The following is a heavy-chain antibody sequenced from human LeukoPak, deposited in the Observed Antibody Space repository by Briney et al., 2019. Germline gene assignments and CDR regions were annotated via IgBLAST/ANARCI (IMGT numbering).Heavy chain of an antibody. J-gene: IGHJ4*02. CDR3: AKGTHTAMLTLFERYLDY. CDR1: GFTVSSNY. D-gene: IGHD5-18*01. CDR2: ITGSGSNA. Sequence: PGGSLRLSCAAFGFTVSSNYMSWVRQAPGKGLEWVSGITGSGSNAHYVDSVKGRFAISRDNSRNTLHLQMSSLRAEDTAVYFCAKGTHTAMLTLFERYLDYWGQGTQVTVSS. V-gene: IGHV3-23*01.